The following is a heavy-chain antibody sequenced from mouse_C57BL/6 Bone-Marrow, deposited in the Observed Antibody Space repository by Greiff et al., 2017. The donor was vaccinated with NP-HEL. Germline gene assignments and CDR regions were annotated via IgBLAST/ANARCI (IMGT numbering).Heavy chain of an antibody. D-gene: IGHD2-3*01. V-gene: IGHV3-6*01. CDR3: ASHDGYYYYYAMDY. Sequence: EVKLMESGPGLVKPSQSLSLTCSVTGYSITSGYYWNWIRQFPGNKLEWMGYISYDGSNNYNPSLKNRISITRDTSKNQFFLKLNSVTTEDTATNYCASHDGYYYYYAMDYWGQGTSVTVSS. CDR2: ISYDGSN. CDR1: GYSITSGYY. J-gene: IGHJ4*01.